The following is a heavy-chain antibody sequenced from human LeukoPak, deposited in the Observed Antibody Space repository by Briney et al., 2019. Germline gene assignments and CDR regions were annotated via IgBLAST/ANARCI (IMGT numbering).Heavy chain of an antibody. J-gene: IGHJ4*02. CDR3: ARVLKAGNSGYYSDY. Sequence: SETLSLTCTVSGASISGYYWSWIPQPPGKGREGIGYIHFSGSTYYNPFLKSRITICGDTYKNQFSLKVRSVTATDRALYYCARVLKAGNSGYYSDYWGPGNLVTVSS. CDR2: IHFSGST. CDR1: GASISGYY. D-gene: IGHD3-10*01. V-gene: IGHV4-59*01.